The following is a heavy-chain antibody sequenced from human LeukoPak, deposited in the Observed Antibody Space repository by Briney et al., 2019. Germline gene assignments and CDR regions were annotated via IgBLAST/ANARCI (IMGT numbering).Heavy chain of an antibody. J-gene: IGHJ5*02. D-gene: IGHD3-10*01. Sequence: SETLSLTCAGYGWSFSGYYWSWIRQPPGKGLEWIGEINHSGSTNYNPSLKSRVTISVDTSKNQFSLKLSSVTAADTAVYYCARGPYGSGTLRSRNWFDPWGQGTLVTVSS. CDR2: INHSGST. CDR3: ARGPYGSGTLRSRNWFDP. V-gene: IGHV4-34*01. CDR1: GWSFSGYY.